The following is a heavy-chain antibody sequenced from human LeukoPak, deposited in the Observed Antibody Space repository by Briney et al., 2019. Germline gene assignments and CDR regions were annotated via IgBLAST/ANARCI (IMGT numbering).Heavy chain of an antibody. CDR2: INSDGSWT. CDR3: VSFYEAY. V-gene: IGHV3-74*01. Sequence: GGSLRLSCAASGFTFSSYDMHWVRQAPGKGLVWVSHINSDGSWTSYADSVKGRFTISKDNAKNTVYLQMNNLRAEDTAVYYCVSFYEAYWGRGTLVTVSS. J-gene: IGHJ4*02. CDR1: GFTFSSYD. D-gene: IGHD2/OR15-2a*01.